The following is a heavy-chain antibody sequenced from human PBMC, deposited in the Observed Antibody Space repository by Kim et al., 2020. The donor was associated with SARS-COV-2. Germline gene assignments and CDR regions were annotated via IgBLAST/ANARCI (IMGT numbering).Heavy chain of an antibody. CDR1: GFTFSSYA. CDR2: ISGSGGST. Sequence: GGSLRLSCAASGFTFSSYAMSWVRQAPGKGLEWVSAISGSGGSTYYADSVKGRFTISRDNSKNTLYLQMNSLRAEDTAVYYCAKLLRLEYQLTIAYGWGFDYWGQGTLVTVSS. CDR3: AKLLRLEYQLTIAYGWGFDY. J-gene: IGHJ4*02. V-gene: IGHV3-23*01. D-gene: IGHD2-2*01.